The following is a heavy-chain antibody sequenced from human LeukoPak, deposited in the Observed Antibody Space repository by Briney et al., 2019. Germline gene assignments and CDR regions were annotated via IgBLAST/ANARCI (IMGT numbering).Heavy chain of an antibody. CDR3: ATSSTNYCGGDCYHERDAFDI. CDR2: ISAYNGNT. Sequence: ASVKVSCKASGYTFTSYGISWVRQAPGRGLEWMGWISAYNGNTNYAQKLQGRVTMTTDTSTSTAYMELRSLRADDTAVYYCATSSTNYCGGDCYHERDAFDIWGQGTMVTVSS. V-gene: IGHV1-18*01. CDR1: GYTFTSYG. D-gene: IGHD2-21*02. J-gene: IGHJ3*02.